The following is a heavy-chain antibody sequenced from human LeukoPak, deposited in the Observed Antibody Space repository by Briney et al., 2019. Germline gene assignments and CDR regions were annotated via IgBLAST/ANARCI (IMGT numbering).Heavy chain of an antibody. D-gene: IGHD2-2*01. V-gene: IGHV1-18*04. CDR3: ARRGWGVTAAGDWFDP. CDR2: VSGYNGNT. J-gene: IGHJ5*02. Sequence: GASVTVSCMASVYTFTSYAFCWVRQAPGEGREWIGWVSGYNGNTNYAQTVQGRVTITTDKSTSTAYMELRSRRSDATAVYYCARRGWGVTAAGDWFDPWGPGTLVTVSS. CDR1: VYTFTSYA.